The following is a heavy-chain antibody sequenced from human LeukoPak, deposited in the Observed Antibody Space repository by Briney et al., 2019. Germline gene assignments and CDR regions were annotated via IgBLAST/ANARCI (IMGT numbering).Heavy chain of an antibody. CDR1: GFTFSSYA. D-gene: IGHD6-19*01. V-gene: IGHV3-23*01. Sequence: GGSLRLSCAASGFTFSSYAMNWVRQAPGKGLEWISSISGSGDNTYYADSVKGRFTISRDNSKNTLYLQMNSLRVEDTAVYYCARQGEVAANWFDPWGQGTLVTVSS. J-gene: IGHJ5*02. CDR2: ISGSGDNT. CDR3: ARQGEVAANWFDP.